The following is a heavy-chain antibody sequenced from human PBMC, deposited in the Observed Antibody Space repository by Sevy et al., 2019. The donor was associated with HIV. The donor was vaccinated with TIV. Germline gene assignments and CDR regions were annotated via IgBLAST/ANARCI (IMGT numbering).Heavy chain of an antibody. CDR2: LKRECYGGTV. J-gene: IGHJ4*02. CDR1: GFTFGDYV. Sequence: GGSLRLSFTAPGFTFGDYVMSWFPQAPGKGLEWLAFLKRECYGGTVDHAASVRGRFVISRDDSKTIAYLQMNDLKTEDTGVYYCTRWKAAQSIFDYWGQGALVTVSS. V-gene: IGHV3-49*03. D-gene: IGHD6-13*01. CDR3: TRWKAAQSIFDY.